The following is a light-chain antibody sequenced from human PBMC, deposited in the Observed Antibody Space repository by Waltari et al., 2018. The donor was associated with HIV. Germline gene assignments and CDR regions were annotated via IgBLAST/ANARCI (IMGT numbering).Light chain of an antibody. CDR2: EVT. CDR1: SSDVGAYHL. CDR3: CSYTGTGVL. V-gene: IGLV2-23*02. J-gene: IGLJ2*01. Sequence: QSALTQPASVSGSPGQSITISCTGTSSDVGAYHLVSWYQQHPGTAPKLMIFEVTKRPSGVSDRFSGSRSGNTASLTISGLQAEDEGDYYCCSYTGTGVLFGRGTKLTVL.